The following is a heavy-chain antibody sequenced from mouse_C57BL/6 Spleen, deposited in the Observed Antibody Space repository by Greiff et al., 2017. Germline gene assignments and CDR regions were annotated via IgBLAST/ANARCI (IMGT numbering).Heavy chain of an antibody. CDR1: GYTFTSYG. J-gene: IGHJ2*01. V-gene: IGHV1-81*01. CDR2: IYPRSGNT. Sequence: QVQLKESGAELARPGASVKLSCKASGYTFTSYGISWVKQSTGQGLEWIGEIYPRSGNTYYNEKFKGKATLTADKSSSTAYMELRSLTSEDSAVYFCARSQPYYFDYWGQGTTLTVSS. D-gene: IGHD6-1*01. CDR3: ARSQPYYFDY.